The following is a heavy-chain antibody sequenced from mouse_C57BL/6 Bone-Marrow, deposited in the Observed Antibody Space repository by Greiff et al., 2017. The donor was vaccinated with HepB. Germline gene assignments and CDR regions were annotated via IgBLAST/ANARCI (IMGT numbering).Heavy chain of an antibody. CDR3: ARGDYYSKDY. D-gene: IGHD1-1*01. V-gene: IGHV1-54*01. J-gene: IGHJ2*01. CDR1: GYAFTNYL. Sequence: VQLQQSGAELVRPGTSVKVSCKASGYAFTNYLIEWVKQRPGQGLEWIGVINPGRGGTNYNEKFKGKATLTADKSSSTAYMQLSSLTSEDSAVYFCARGDYYSKDYWGQGTTLTVSS. CDR2: INPGRGGT.